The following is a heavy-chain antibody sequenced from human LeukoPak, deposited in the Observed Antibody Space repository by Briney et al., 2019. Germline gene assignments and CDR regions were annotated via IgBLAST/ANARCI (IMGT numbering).Heavy chain of an antibody. CDR2: INWNGGST. CDR3: ARAPGYYYYMDV. CDR1: GFTFDDYG. J-gene: IGHJ6*03. V-gene: IGHV3-20*04. Sequence: PGGSLRLYCAASGFTFDDYGMSWVRQAPGKGLEWVSGINWNGGSTGYADSVKGRFTISRDNAKNSLYLQMNSLRAEDTALYYCARAPGYYYYMDVWGKGTTVTVSS.